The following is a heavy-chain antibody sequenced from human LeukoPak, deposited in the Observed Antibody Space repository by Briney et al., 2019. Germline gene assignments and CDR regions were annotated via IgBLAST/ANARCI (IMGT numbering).Heavy chain of an antibody. CDR1: GFTFSSYE. V-gene: IGHV3-48*03. J-gene: IGHJ3*02. CDR3: AKDFDDNFWSGHNAFDI. D-gene: IGHD3-3*01. Sequence: GGSLRLSCAASGFTFSSYEMNWVRQAPGKGLEWVSYISSSGSTIKYAESVKGRFTISRDNAKNSLYLQMNSLRAEDTAVYYCAKDFDDNFWSGHNAFDIGGQGTMVTVSS. CDR2: ISSSGSTI.